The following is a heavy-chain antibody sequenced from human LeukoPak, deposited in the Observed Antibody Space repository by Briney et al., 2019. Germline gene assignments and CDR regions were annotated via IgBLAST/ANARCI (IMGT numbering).Heavy chain of an antibody. D-gene: IGHD2-21*01. V-gene: IGHV1-2*02. CDR2: INPNSGGT. J-gene: IGHJ5*02. CDR3: ARGRILRFNWFDP. CDR1: GYTFTGYY. Sequence: GASVTVSFTASGYTFTGYYMHWVRQAPGQGLEWMGWINPNSGGTNYAQKFQGRVTMTRDTSISTAYMELSRLRSDDTAVYYCARGRILRFNWFDPWGQGTLVTVSS.